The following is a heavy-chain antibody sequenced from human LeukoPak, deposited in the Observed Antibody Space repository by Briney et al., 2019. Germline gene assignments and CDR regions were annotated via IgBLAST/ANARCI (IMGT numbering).Heavy chain of an antibody. CDR3: ASRGY. CDR1: GFIFSNHW. J-gene: IGHJ4*02. V-gene: IGHV3-74*01. CDR2: INSDGSKI. Sequence: GGSLRLSCAASGFIFSNHWMHWVRQAPGKGLVWVSRINSDGSKINYADSVKGRFTISRDNAKNTLYLQMNSLRAEDTAVYYCASRGYWGQGTLVTVSS.